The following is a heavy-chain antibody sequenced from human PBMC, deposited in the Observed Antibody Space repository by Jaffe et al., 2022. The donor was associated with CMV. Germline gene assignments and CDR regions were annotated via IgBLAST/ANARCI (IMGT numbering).Heavy chain of an antibody. CDR2: IKQDGSEK. CDR1: GFTFSSYW. V-gene: IGHV3-7*01. J-gene: IGHJ3*02. Sequence: EVQLVESGGGLVQPGGSLRLSCAASGFTFSSYWMSWVRQAPGKGLEWVANIKQDGSEKYYVDSVKGRFTISRDNAKNSLYLQMNSLRAEDTAVYYCARDRGGWYEVYAFDIWGQGTMVTVSS. CDR3: ARDRGGWYEVYAFDI. D-gene: IGHD6-19*01.